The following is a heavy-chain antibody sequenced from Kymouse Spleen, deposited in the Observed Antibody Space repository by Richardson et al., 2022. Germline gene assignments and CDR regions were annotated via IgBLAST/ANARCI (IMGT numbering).Heavy chain of an antibody. D-gene: IGHD1-7*01. CDR2: INHSGST. V-gene: IGHV4-34*01. Sequence: QVQLQQWGAGLLKPSETLSLTCAVYGGSFSGYYWSWIRQPPGKGLEWIGEINHSGSTNYNPSLKSRVTISVDTSKNQFSLKLSSVTAADTAVYYCARYAWNYGGHYFDYWGQGTLVTVSS. CDR3: ARYAWNYGGHYFDY. J-gene: IGHJ4*02. CDR1: GGSFSGYY.